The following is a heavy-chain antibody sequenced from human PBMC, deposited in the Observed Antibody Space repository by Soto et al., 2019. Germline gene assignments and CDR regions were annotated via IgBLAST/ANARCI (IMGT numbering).Heavy chain of an antibody. CDR1: GASISSGDYY. D-gene: IGHD3-10*01. CDR2: IYYSGST. V-gene: IGHV4-30-4*01. J-gene: IGHJ6*02. Sequence: QVQLQESGPGLVKPSQTLSLTCTVSGASISSGDYYWSWIRQPPGKGLEWIGYIYYSGSTYYNPSLKSRVTISVDTSKNQFSLKLSSVTAADTAVYYCARDKYYYGSGKDGMDVWGQGTTVTVSS. CDR3: ARDKYYYGSGKDGMDV.